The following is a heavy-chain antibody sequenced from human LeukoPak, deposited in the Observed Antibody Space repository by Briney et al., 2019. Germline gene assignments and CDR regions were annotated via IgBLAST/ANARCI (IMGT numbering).Heavy chain of an antibody. V-gene: IGHV4-61*02. CDR2: IYTSGST. CDR1: GGSISSGNYY. CDR3: ARSLSPDSSGYSRAFDY. J-gene: IGHJ4*02. D-gene: IGHD3-22*01. Sequence: SETLSLTCTVSGGSISSGNYYWSWIRQPAGKGLERIGRIYTSGSTNYNPSLKSRVTISVDTSKNQFSLKLSSVTAADTAVYYCARSLSPDSSGYSRAFDYWGQGTLVTVSS.